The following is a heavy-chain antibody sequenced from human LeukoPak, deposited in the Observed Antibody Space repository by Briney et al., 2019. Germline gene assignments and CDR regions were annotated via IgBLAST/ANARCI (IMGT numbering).Heavy chain of an antibody. D-gene: IGHD3-22*01. Sequence: ASVKVSCXASGYTFTSYYMHWVRQAPGQGLEWMGIINPSGGSTSYAQKFQGRVTMTRDTSTSTVYMELSSLRSEDTAVYYCARSRIEYYCDSSGYYPYYYYYYMDVWGKGTTVTVSS. CDR3: ARSRIEYYCDSSGYYPYYYYYYMDV. CDR2: INPSGGST. CDR1: GYTFTSYY. J-gene: IGHJ6*03. V-gene: IGHV1-46*03.